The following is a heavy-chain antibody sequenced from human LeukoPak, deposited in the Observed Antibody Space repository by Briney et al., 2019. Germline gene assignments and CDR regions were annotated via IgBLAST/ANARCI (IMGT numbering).Heavy chain of an antibody. CDR2: IDPSDSYT. V-gene: IGHV5-10-1*01. CDR3: ARHITSWQRLVLDY. J-gene: IGHJ4*02. CDR1: GYSFTSYW. Sequence: GESLKISCKGSGYSFTSYWIGWVRQMPGKGLEWMGRIDPSDSYTNYSPSFQGHVTISADKSISTAYLQWSSLKASDTAMYYCARHITSWQRLVLDYWGQGTLVTVSS. D-gene: IGHD6-13*01.